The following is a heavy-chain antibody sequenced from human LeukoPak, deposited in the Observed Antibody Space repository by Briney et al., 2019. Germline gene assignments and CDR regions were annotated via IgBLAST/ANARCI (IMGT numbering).Heavy chain of an antibody. CDR3: AKDRSSAWNTFHK. J-gene: IGHJ3*02. D-gene: IGHD6-19*01. Sequence: GGSLRLSCEASGFTFDTFGMHWVRQAPGKGLEWVTFIRYDGSNRFYADSVKGRFTISRDNSKNTLYLQMNSLRPEDTSVYYCAKDRSSAWNTFHKWGQGTMVTVS. V-gene: IGHV3-30*02. CDR2: IRYDGSNR. CDR1: GFTFDTFG.